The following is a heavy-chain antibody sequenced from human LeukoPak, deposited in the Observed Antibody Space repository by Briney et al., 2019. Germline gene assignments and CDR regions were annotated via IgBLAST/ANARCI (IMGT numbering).Heavy chain of an antibody. CDR3: ARGGYDFWSGYPLDYYYGMDV. CDR2: ISYDGSNK. D-gene: IGHD3-3*01. CDR1: GFTFSSYT. J-gene: IGHJ6*02. V-gene: IGHV3-30*04. Sequence: HPGGSLRLSCAASGFTFSSYTMSWVRQAPGKGLEWVAVISYDGSNKYYADSVKGRFTISRDNSKNTLYLQMNSLRAEDTAVYYCARGGYDFWSGYPLDYYYGMDVWGQGTTVTVSS.